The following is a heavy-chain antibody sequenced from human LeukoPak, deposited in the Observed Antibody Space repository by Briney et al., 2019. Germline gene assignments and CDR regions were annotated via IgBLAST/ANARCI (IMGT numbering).Heavy chain of an antibody. CDR3: AKDFELRYYDFWSGRLFDY. D-gene: IGHD3-3*01. CDR2: ISGSGGST. J-gene: IGHJ4*02. CDR1: GFTFSSYA. V-gene: IGHV3-23*01. Sequence: GGSLRLSCAASGFTFSSYAMGWVRQAPGKGLEWVSAISGSGGSTYYADSVKGRFTISRDNSKNTLYLQMNSLRAEDTAVYYCAKDFELRYYDFWSGRLFDYWGQGTLVTVSS.